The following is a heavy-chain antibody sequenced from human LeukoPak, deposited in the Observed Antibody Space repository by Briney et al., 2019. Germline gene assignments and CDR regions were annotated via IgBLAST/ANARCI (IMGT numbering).Heavy chain of an antibody. Sequence: PGGSLRLSCAASGFTFSAYTMNWVRQAPGEGLEWVSSISSSSSYIYYADSEQGRFTISRDNAKNSLYLQMNSLRAEDTAVYYCARGVGPTGYFDYWGQGTLVAVSS. CDR2: ISSSSSYI. D-gene: IGHD1-26*01. CDR3: ARGVGPTGYFDY. CDR1: GFTFSAYT. J-gene: IGHJ4*02. V-gene: IGHV3-21*01.